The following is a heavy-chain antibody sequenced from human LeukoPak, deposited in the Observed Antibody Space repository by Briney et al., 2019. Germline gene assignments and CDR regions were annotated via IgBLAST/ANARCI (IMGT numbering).Heavy chain of an antibody. V-gene: IGHV4-59*01. CDR1: GGSISSYY. Sequence: SETLSLTCTVSGGSISSYYWSWIRQPPGKGLEWIGYIYYSGSTNYNPSLKSRVTISVDTSKNRFSLKLSSVTAADTAVYYCARNLEMAYYFDYWGQGTLVTVSS. D-gene: IGHD5-24*01. CDR3: ARNLEMAYYFDY. CDR2: IYYSGST. J-gene: IGHJ4*02.